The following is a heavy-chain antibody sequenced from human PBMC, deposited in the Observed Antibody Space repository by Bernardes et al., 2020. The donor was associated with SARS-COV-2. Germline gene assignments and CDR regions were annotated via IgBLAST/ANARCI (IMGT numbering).Heavy chain of an antibody. V-gene: IGHV3-13*05. CDR2: IGASGDP. CDR1: GFTFRPYD. CDR3: ARGGNCTNGVCSQYYGLDV. D-gene: IGHD2-8*01. Sequence: GGSLRLSCAASGFTFRPYDMHWVRQAPGKGLEWVSSIGASGDPYYLDSVKGRFTIPRENSKTSLYLQMHSLRAGDTAVYYCARGGNCTNGVCSQYYGLDVWGQGTPVTVSS. J-gene: IGHJ6*02.